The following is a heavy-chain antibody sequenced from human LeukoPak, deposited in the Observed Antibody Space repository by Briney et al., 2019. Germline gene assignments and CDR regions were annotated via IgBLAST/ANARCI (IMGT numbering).Heavy chain of an antibody. Sequence: PSETLSLTCTASGDSINSHHWNWIRQPPGKGLEWIGYMYYSGSTMYNPSLKSRVAISLDTSKNQFSLKLSSVTAADTAVYYCARDTYDYYFDPWGQGTLVTVSS. CDR1: GDSINSHH. CDR2: MYYSGST. V-gene: IGHV4-59*11. J-gene: IGHJ5*02. CDR3: ARDTYDYYFDP. D-gene: IGHD5-12*01.